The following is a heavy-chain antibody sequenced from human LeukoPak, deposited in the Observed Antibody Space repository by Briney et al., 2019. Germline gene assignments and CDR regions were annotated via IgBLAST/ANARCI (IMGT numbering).Heavy chain of an antibody. Sequence: LGESLKISCRGSGYSFTTYWIGWVRQMPGKGLEWMGIIYPGDPDTRYTPSFQGQVTMSADKSINTAYLQWSSLKASDTAIYYCARRQGCSSTSCPPDYWGQGTLVTVSP. CDR2: IYPGDPDT. V-gene: IGHV5-51*01. D-gene: IGHD2-2*01. J-gene: IGHJ4*02. CDR3: ARRQGCSSTSCPPDY. CDR1: GYSFTTYW.